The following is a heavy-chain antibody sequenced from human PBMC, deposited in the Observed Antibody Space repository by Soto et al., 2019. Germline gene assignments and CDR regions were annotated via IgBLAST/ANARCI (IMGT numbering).Heavy chain of an antibody. D-gene: IGHD2-15*01. J-gene: IGHJ1*01. CDR3: ARGSVDTVARSGLYEY. Sequence: SETLSLTCAVYGGSFSAYYWRCIRQPPWKGLDWIVEINHSGVTSYNPSLKSRVTISVDTDKSQFSLKLTSVTAADRAVYYCARGSVDTVARSGLYEYWAPGTPVTVSS. V-gene: IGHV4-34*01. CDR2: INHSGVT. CDR1: GGSFSAYY.